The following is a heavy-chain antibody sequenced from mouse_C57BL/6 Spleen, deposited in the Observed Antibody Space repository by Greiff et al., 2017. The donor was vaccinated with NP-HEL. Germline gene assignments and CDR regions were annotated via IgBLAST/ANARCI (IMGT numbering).Heavy chain of an antibody. J-gene: IGHJ3*01. CDR3: ARFDDYGNFAY. CDR1: GYTFTSYW. D-gene: IGHD2-4*01. V-gene: IGHV1-64*01. CDR2: IHPNSGST. Sequence: QVQLQQPGAGLVKPGASVKLSCKASGYTFTSYWMPWVRQRPGQGLEWIGMIHPNSGSTNYTEKFKSKATMSGDKSSSTAYMQLSSLTSEDSAVYYCARFDDYGNFAYWGQGTLVTVSS.